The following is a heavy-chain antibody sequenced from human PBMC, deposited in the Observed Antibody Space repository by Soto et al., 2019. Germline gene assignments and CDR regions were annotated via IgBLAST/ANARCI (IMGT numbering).Heavy chain of an antibody. CDR3: ARADIVLVPAAPYYYYYGMNV. J-gene: IGHJ6*02. CDR1: GYSFTSYW. Sequence: GESLKISCKGSGYSFTSYWIGWVRQMPGKGLEWMGIIYPGDSDTRYSPSFQGQVTISADKSISTAYLQWSSLKASDTAMYYCARADIVLVPAAPYYYYYGMNVWGQGTTVTVSS. V-gene: IGHV5-51*01. CDR2: IYPGDSDT. D-gene: IGHD2-2*01.